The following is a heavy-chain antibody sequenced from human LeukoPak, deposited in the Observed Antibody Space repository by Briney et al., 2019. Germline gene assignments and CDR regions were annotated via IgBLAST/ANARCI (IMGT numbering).Heavy chain of an antibody. J-gene: IGHJ5*02. CDR2: ISSSGSTI. CDR3: ARVRHYGWFDP. V-gene: IGHV3-48*03. D-gene: IGHD3-10*01. CDR1: GFTFGDYA. Sequence: GGSLRLSCTASGFTFGDYALNRIRQAPGKGLEWVSYISSSGSTIYYADSVKGRFTISRDNAKNSLYLQMNSLRAEDTAVYYCARVRHYGWFDPWGQGTLVTVSS.